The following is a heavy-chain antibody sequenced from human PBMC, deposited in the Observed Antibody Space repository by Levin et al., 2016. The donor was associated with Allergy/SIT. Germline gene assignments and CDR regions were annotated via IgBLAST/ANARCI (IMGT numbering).Heavy chain of an antibody. CDR3: ARTSITMIVVVTHYYFDY. Sequence: WVRQAPGQGLEWMGIINPSGGSTSYAQKFQGRVTMTRDTSTSTVYMELSSLRSEDTAVYYCARTSITMIVVVTHYYFDYWGQGTLVTVSS. V-gene: IGHV1-46*01. CDR2: INPSGGST. J-gene: IGHJ4*02. D-gene: IGHD3-22*01.